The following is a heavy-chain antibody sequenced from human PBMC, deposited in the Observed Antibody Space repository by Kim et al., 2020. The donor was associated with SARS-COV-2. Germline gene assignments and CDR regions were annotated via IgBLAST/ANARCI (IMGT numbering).Heavy chain of an antibody. D-gene: IGHD5-12*01. J-gene: IGHJ4*02. V-gene: IGHV3-23*03. CDR1: GFTFSSYA. Sequence: GGSLRLSCAASGFTFSSYAMSWVRQAPGKGLEWVSILYSGGSSTYYADSVKGRFTISRDNSMNTLYLQMNSLRAEDTAVYYCATPADGYDLNYWGQGTLVTVSS. CDR2: LYSGGSST. CDR3: ATPADGYDLNY.